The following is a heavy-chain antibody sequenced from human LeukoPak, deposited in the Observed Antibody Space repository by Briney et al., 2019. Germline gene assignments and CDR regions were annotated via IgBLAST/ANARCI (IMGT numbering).Heavy chain of an antibody. V-gene: IGHV3-23*01. J-gene: IGHJ4*02. CDR1: GFTFSSYA. Sequence: PGGSLRLSCAASGFTFSSYAMSWVRQAPGKGLEWVSGISGSSGSTHYADSVKGRFTISRDNSKNTLYLQMNSLRAGDTAVYYCAKDQRGTVTTKYYFDYWGQGTLVTVSS. CDR3: AKDQRGTVTTKYYFDY. CDR2: ISGSSGST. D-gene: IGHD4-11*01.